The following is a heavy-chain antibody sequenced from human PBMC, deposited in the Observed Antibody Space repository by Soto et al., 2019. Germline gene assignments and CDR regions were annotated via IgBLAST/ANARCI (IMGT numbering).Heavy chain of an antibody. D-gene: IGHD2-21*02. V-gene: IGHV3-30*18. CDR1: GFTFSSYG. J-gene: IGHJ6*02. Sequence: QVQLVESGGGVVQPGRSLRLSCAASGFTFSSYGMHWVRQAPGKGLEWVAVISYDGSNKYYADSVKGRFTISRDNSKNTLYLQMNSLRAEDTAVYYCAKDQAYCGGDCYYYYYGMDVWGQGTTVTVSS. CDR3: AKDQAYCGGDCYYYYYGMDV. CDR2: ISYDGSNK.